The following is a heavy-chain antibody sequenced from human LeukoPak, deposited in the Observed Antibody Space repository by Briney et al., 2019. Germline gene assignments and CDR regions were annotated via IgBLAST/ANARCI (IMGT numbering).Heavy chain of an antibody. CDR3: ARLGQFCGGDCYPPSFDY. D-gene: IGHD2-21*02. Sequence: PSETLSLTCTVSGGSISTGTYYWGWIRRPPGTGLEWIGSIFYSGRTYCNPSLKSRVTISVDTSKNQISLKLRSVTAADTAMYYCARLGQFCGGDCYPPSFDYWGQGTLVTVSS. V-gene: IGHV4-39*01. CDR2: IFYSGRT. J-gene: IGHJ4*02. CDR1: GGSISTGTYY.